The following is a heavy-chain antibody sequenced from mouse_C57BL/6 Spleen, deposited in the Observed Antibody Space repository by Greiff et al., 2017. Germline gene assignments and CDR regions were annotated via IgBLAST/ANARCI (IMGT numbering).Heavy chain of an antibody. J-gene: IGHJ2*01. V-gene: IGHV1-15*01. CDR2: IDPETGGT. D-gene: IGHD2-2*01. CDR3: TRENYYGYDDFDY. CDR1: GYTFTDYE. Sequence: QVQLQQSGAELVRPGASVTLSCKASGYTFTDYEMHWVKQTPVHGLEWIGAIDPETGGTAYNQKFKGKAILTADKSSSTAYMELRSLTSEDSAVYYCTRENYYGYDDFDYWGQGTTLTVSS.